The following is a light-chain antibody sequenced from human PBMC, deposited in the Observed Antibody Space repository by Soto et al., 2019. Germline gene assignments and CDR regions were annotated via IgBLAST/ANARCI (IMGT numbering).Light chain of an antibody. CDR3: QQYYSYSEA. Sequence: DIQMTQSPSTLSTSVGDRVPITCRASQSISAWLAWYQQKPGKAPKLLIYDASTLESGVPSRFSGSGSGTEFTLTISSLQPDDFATYYCQQYYSYSEAFGQGTKVDIK. CDR2: DAS. V-gene: IGKV1-5*01. CDR1: QSISAW. J-gene: IGKJ1*01.